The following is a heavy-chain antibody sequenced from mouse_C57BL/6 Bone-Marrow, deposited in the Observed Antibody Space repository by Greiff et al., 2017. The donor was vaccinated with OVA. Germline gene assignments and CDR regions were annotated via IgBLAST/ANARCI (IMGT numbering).Heavy chain of an antibody. D-gene: IGHD1-1*01. V-gene: IGHV1-81*01. CDR3: ARREFQYYGSSYGY. CDR2: IYPRSGNT. J-gene: IGHJ2*01. CDR1: GYTFTSSG. Sequence: QVQLQQSGAELARPGASVKLSCKASGYTFTSSGISWVQQRTGQGLEWIGEIYPRSGNTYYNASFKGTATLTADKSSSTAYMELRSLTSEDSAVDYCARREFQYYGSSYGYGGQGTTLTVSS.